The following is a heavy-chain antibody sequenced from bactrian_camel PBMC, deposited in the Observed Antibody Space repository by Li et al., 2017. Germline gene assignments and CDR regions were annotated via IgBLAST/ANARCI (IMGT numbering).Heavy chain of an antibody. CDR2: INSDGTNT. D-gene: IGHD8*01. J-gene: IGHJ4*01. V-gene: IGHV3S6*01. CDR3: VSLEAGYNWHKC. Sequence: HVQLVESGGGLVQPGGSLRLSCAASGFTFSTNYMNWVRQAPGKGLEWVCSINSDGTNTYCADSVKGRFTISKDNAKNSLYLQANSLNPEDTAMYYCVSLEAGYNWHKCWGPGTQVTVS. CDR1: GFTFSTNY.